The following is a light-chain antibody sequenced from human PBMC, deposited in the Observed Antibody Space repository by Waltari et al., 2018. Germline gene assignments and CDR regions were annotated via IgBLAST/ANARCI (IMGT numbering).Light chain of an antibody. CDR3: GTWDSSLSGAV. CDR2: EDN. CDR1: SSNIGAGHD. V-gene: IGLV1-51*02. Sequence: QSILTQPTSVSGAPGQRVTISCTGSSSNIGAGHDVHWYRQFPGTAPKLLIYEDNERPSGVPGRFSGSKSGTSATLDITGLQAGDEADYYCGTWDSSLSGAVFGGGTHLTVL. J-gene: IGLJ7*01.